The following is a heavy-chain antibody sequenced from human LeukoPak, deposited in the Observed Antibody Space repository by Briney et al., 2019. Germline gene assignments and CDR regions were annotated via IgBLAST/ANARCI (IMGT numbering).Heavy chain of an antibody. V-gene: IGHV3-11*01. D-gene: IGHD2-2*01. CDR1: GFTFSDYY. Sequence: GSLRLSCAASGFTFSDYYMSWIRQAPGKGLEWVSYISSSGSTIYYADSVKGRFTISRDNAKNSLYLQMNSLRAEDTAVYYCARDRIVVVPAGRGYYYGMDVWGQGTTVTVSS. CDR3: ARDRIVVVPAGRGYYYGMDV. J-gene: IGHJ6*02. CDR2: ISSSGSTI.